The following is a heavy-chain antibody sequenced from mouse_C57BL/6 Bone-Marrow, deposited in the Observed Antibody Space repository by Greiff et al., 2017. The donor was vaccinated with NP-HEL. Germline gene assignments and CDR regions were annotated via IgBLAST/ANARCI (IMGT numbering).Heavy chain of an antibody. Sequence: QVHVKQPGAELVKPGASVKMSCKASGYTFTSYWITWVKQRPGQGLEWIGDIYPGSGSTNYNEKFKSKATLTVDTSSSTAYMQLSSLTSEDSAVYYCARKGSIFYYAMDYWGQGTSVTVSS. CDR1: GYTFTSYW. D-gene: IGHD2-10*02. V-gene: IGHV1-55*01. CDR3: ARKGSIFYYAMDY. CDR2: IYPGSGST. J-gene: IGHJ4*01.